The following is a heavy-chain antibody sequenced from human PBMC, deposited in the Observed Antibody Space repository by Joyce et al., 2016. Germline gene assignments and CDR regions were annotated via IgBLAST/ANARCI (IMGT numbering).Heavy chain of an antibody. CDR2: IRSKAYGGTT. CDR1: GFTFGDYG. V-gene: IGHV3-49*04. Sequence: EVQLVESGGGLVQPGRSLRLSCTASGFTFGDYGMSWVRQAPGKGLEWVGFIRSKAYGGTTEYAASVKGRFTISRDDSKSIAYLQMNSLKTEDTAVYYCTRACGGSCFDYWGQGTLVTVSS. J-gene: IGHJ4*02. CDR3: TRACGGSCFDY. D-gene: IGHD2-15*01.